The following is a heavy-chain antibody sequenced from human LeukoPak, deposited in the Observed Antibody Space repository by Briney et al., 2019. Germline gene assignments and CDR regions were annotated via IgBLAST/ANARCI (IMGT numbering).Heavy chain of an antibody. D-gene: IGHD6-19*01. CDR1: GFTFSSYG. Sequence: GGSLRLSCAASGFTFSSYGMSWVRQAPGKGLEWVSAISGSGGSTYYADSVKGRFTISRDNSKNTLYLQMNSLRAEDTAVYYCAKDREDGSSGWGYFDYWGQGTLVTVSS. CDR2: ISGSGGST. CDR3: AKDREDGSSGWGYFDY. V-gene: IGHV3-23*01. J-gene: IGHJ4*02.